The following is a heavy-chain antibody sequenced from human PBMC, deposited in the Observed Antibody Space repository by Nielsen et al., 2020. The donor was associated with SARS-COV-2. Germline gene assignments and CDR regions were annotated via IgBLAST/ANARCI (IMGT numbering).Heavy chain of an antibody. CDR2: INSDGSST. CDR3: VRGLQVPNGLAHR. CDR1: AFTFSTYW. D-gene: IGHD3-16*01. J-gene: IGHJ4*02. V-gene: IGHV3-74*01. Sequence: GGSLRLSCAASAFTFSTYWMHWVGQAPGKGLVWVSRINSDGSSTSYADSVKGRFTISRDNAKNTLYLQMNSLRAEDTAVYYCVRGLQVPNGLAHRWGQGTLVTVSS.